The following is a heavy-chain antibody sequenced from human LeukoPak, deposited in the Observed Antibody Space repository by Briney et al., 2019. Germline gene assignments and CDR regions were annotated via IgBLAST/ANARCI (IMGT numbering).Heavy chain of an antibody. Sequence: PGGSLRLSCAASGFTVSSNYMSWVRQAPGKGLEWVSVIYSGGSTYYADSVKGRFTISRDNSKNTLYLQMNSLRAEDTAVYYCTKDNDLAAAADYWGQGTLVTVSS. J-gene: IGHJ4*02. CDR3: TKDNDLAAAADY. CDR2: IYSGGST. CDR1: GFTVSSNY. V-gene: IGHV3-66*01. D-gene: IGHD6-13*01.